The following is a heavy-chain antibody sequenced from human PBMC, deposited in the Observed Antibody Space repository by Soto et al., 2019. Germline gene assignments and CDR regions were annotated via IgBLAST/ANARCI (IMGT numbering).Heavy chain of an antibody. CDR1: GYTFTSYD. Sequence: ASVKVSCKASGYTFTSYDINWVRQATGQGLEWMGWMNPNSGNTGYAQKFQGRVTMTRNTSISTAYMELSSLRSEDTAVYYCACSGYSSGWLPGGWFDPWGQGTLVTVSS. CDR3: ACSGYSSGWLPGGWFDP. D-gene: IGHD6-19*01. V-gene: IGHV1-8*01. CDR2: MNPNSGNT. J-gene: IGHJ5*02.